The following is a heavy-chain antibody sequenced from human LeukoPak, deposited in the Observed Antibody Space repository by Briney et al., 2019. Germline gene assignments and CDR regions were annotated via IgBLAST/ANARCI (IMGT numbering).Heavy chain of an antibody. J-gene: IGHJ6*02. CDR2: IYSGGST. Sequence: GGSLRLSCAASGFTVSSNYMSWVRQAPGKGLEWVSVIYSGGSTYYADSVKGRFTISRDNSKNTLYLQMNSLRAEDTAVYYCARSQLELRFDYYYYGMDVWGQGTTVTVSS. CDR3: ARSQLELRFDYYYYGMDV. D-gene: IGHD1-7*01. V-gene: IGHV3-66*01. CDR1: GFTVSSNY.